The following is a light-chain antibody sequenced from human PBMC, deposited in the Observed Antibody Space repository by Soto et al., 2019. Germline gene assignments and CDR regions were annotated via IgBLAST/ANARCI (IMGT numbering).Light chain of an antibody. V-gene: IGKV4-1*01. J-gene: IGKJ4*01. CDR3: QQYYSTPLT. Sequence: DIVMTQSPDSLAVSLGERATINCKSSQSVLYSSNNKNYLAWYQQKPGQPPKLLISWASTRESGVPDRFSSSGSGTDFTLTISSLQAEDVAVYYCQQYYSTPLTFGGGTKVEIK. CDR2: WAS. CDR1: QSVLYSSNNKNY.